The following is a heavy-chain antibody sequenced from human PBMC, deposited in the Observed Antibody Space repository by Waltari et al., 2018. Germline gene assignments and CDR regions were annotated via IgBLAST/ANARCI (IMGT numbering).Heavy chain of an antibody. CDR3: ATAKPHCTGGVCFPGLFDY. CDR2: LDPEDGET. CDR1: GYTLTELS. V-gene: IGHV1-24*01. J-gene: IGHJ4*02. D-gene: IGHD2-8*02. Sequence: QVQLVQSGAEVKKPGASVKVSCKVSGYTLTELSMHWVRQAPGKGLEWMGGLDPEDGETIYAQKFQGRGTMTEDTSTDTAYMELSSLRSEDTAVYYCATAKPHCTGGVCFPGLFDYWGQGTLVTVSS.